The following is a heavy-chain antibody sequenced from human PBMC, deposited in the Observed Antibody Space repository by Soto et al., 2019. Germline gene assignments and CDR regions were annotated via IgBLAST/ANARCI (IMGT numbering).Heavy chain of an antibody. CDR2: IRSKANSYAT. CDR3: TGQGIAVAADYWYFDL. D-gene: IGHD6-19*01. Sequence: EVQLVESGGGLVQPGGSLKLSCAASGFTFSGSAMHWVRQASGKGLEWVGRIRSKANSYATAYAASVKGRFTSSRDDSKNTADLQMKSLKTEDTAVYYCTGQGIAVAADYWYFDLWGRGTLVTVSS. CDR1: GFTFSGSA. V-gene: IGHV3-73*02. J-gene: IGHJ2*01.